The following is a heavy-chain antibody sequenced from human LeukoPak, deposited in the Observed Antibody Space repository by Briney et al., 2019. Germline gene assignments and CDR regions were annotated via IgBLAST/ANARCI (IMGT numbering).Heavy chain of an antibody. D-gene: IGHD3-16*01. V-gene: IGHV3-33*01. CDR2: IWYDGSKK. CDR1: GFTFSNYG. Sequence: GGSLRLSCTASGFTFSNYGLLWVRQAAGKGLEWMAIIWYDGSKKYYGDSVKGRFTISRDDSKNTLFLQMNSLRAEDTAVYYCATGGDWGQGTLVTVSS. J-gene: IGHJ4*02. CDR3: ATGGD.